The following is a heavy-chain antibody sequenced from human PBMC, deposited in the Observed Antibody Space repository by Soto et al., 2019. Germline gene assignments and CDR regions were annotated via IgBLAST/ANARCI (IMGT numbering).Heavy chain of an antibody. V-gene: IGHV3-48*01. Sequence: EVQLLESGGGLVQPGGSLRISCAASGFAFSSYTMNWVRQSPGKGLEWISCVSSGGTTYYADSVKGRFTISRDNAKNSLFLQMDNLRAEVTALYYCVSRGVRGPDFFDYWGQGTLVTVSS. J-gene: IGHJ4*02. CDR3: VSRGVRGPDFFDY. CDR1: GFAFSSYT. D-gene: IGHD2-8*01. CDR2: VSSGGTT.